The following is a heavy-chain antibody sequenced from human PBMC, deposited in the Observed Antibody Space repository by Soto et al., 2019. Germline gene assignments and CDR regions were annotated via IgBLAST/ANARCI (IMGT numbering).Heavy chain of an antibody. D-gene: IGHD5-12*01. J-gene: IGHJ4*02. CDR3: ARISEPVDIVATMPGNLVDY. V-gene: IGHV1-69*02. CDR2: IIPILGIA. CDR1: GGTFSSYT. Sequence: QVQLVQSGAEVKKPGSSVKVSCKASGGTFSSYTISWVRQAPGQGLEWMGRIIPILGIANYAQKFQGRVTITADKSTSTAYMELSSLRSEDTAVYYCARISEPVDIVATMPGNLVDYWGQGTLVTVSS.